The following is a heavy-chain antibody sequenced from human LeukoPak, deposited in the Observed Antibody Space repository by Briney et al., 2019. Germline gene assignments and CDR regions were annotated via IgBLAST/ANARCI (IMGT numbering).Heavy chain of an antibody. D-gene: IGHD1-7*01. CDR3: AKGGTGTTSANWFDP. Sequence: GGSLRLSCAASGFTFGDYAMHWVRQAPGKGLEWVSGISWNSGSIGYADSVKGRFTISRDNAKNSLYLQMNSLRAEDTALYYCAKGGTGTTSANWFDPWGQGTLVTVSS. J-gene: IGHJ5*02. V-gene: IGHV3-9*01. CDR1: GFTFGDYA. CDR2: ISWNSGSI.